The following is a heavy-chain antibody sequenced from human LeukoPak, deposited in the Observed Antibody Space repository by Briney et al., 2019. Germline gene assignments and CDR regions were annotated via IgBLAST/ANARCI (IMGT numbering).Heavy chain of an antibody. V-gene: IGHV1-2*02. CDR1: GYTFTGYY. CDR3: ARAPQEQQLANWFDP. D-gene: IGHD6-13*01. J-gene: IGHJ5*02. CDR2: INPNSGGT. Sequence: ASVKVSCKASGYTFTGYYMHWVRQAPGQGLEWMGWINPNSGGTNYAQKFQGRVTMTRDTSISTAYMELSRLGSDDTAVYYCARAPQEQQLANWFDPWGQGTLVTVSS.